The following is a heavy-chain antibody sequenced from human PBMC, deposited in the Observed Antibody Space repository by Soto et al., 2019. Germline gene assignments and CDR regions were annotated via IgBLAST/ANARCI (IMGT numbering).Heavy chain of an antibody. CDR3: ARSEEDSDYYYYGLDV. CDR1: VDSVSSSSVA. Sequence: PSQTLSLTCVISVDSVSSSSVAWNCVRQSPSRGLEWLGRTYYRSRWYSDFAVSVRGRIVINADTSKNQFSLQLNSVTPEDTAVYFCARSEEDSDYYYYGLDVWGQGTTVTVSS. J-gene: IGHJ6*02. D-gene: IGHD2-15*01. V-gene: IGHV6-1*01. CDR2: TYYRSRWYS.